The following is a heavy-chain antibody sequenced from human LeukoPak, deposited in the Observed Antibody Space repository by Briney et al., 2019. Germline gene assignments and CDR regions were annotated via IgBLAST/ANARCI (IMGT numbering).Heavy chain of an antibody. Sequence: PSETLSLTCTVSGGSISSYYWSWIRQPPGKGLEWIGEINHSGSTNYNPSLKSRVTISVDTSKNQFSLKLGSVTAADTAVYYCARTASSSWYVNYYYYMDVWGKGTTVTISS. CDR2: INHSGST. D-gene: IGHD6-13*01. J-gene: IGHJ6*03. V-gene: IGHV4-34*01. CDR1: GGSISSYY. CDR3: ARTASSSWYVNYYYYMDV.